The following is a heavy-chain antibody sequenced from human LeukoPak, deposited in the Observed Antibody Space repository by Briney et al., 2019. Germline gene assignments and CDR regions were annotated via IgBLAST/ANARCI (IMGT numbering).Heavy chain of an antibody. D-gene: IGHD6-19*01. V-gene: IGHV4-34*01. Sequence: SETLSLTCAVYGGSFSGFHWNWIRQPPGKGLEWIGDINHSGSTHYNPSLTSRVTISVDPSKNQFSLKLSSVTAADTAVYYCARPVWTRGWYSPYYFDYWGQGTPVTVSS. CDR3: ARPVWTRGWYSPYYFDY. CDR2: INHSGST. CDR1: GGSFSGFH. J-gene: IGHJ4*02.